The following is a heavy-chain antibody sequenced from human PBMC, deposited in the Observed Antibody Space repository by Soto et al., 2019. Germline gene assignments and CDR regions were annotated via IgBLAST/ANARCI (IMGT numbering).Heavy chain of an antibody. CDR3: ASLAETEMATTGAGNDY. V-gene: IGHV4-34*01. CDR1: GGSFSGYY. CDR2: INHSGST. D-gene: IGHD5-12*01. J-gene: IGHJ4*02. Sequence: QVQLQQWGAGLLKPSETLSLTCAVYGGSFSGYYWSWIRQPPGKGLEWIGEINHSGSTNYNPSLKSRVTISVDTSKNQFSLKLSSVTAADTAVYYCASLAETEMATTGAGNDYWGQGTLVTVSS.